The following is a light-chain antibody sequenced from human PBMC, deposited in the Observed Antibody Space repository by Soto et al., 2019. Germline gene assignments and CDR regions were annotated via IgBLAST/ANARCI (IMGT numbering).Light chain of an antibody. V-gene: IGKV3-11*01. CDR3: QQRSNWPRT. Sequence: EIVLTQSPAALSLSPGERATLSCRASQSVSYYLAWYQQKPGQAPRLLIYDASNRATGIPARFSGSGSGTDFSLTISSLEPEDFAVYYCQQRSNWPRTFGQGTKVEIK. CDR1: QSVSYY. J-gene: IGKJ1*01. CDR2: DAS.